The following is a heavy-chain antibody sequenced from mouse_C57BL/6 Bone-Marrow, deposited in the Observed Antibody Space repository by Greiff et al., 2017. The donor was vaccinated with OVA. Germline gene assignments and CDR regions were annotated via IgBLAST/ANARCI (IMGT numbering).Heavy chain of an antibody. J-gene: IGHJ4*01. CDR2: MYPRSGNT. V-gene: IGHV1-81*01. Sequence: VKLMESGAELARPGASVKLSCKASGYTFTSYGISWVKQRTGQGLQWIGEMYPRSGNTYYNEKFKGKATLTADKSSSTAYMELRSLTSEDSAVYFCARRIRYYAMDYWGQGTSVTVSS. CDR3: ARRIRYYAMDY. CDR1: GYTFTSYG.